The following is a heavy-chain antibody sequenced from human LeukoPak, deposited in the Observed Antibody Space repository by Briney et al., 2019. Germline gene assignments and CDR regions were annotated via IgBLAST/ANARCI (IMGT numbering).Heavy chain of an antibody. J-gene: IGHJ4*02. Sequence: QSGGSLRLSCAASGFTVSSNYMSWVRQAPGKGLEWVSVIYSGGSTYYADSVKGRFTISRDNSKNTLYLQMNSLRAEDTAVYYCARALGSGSYPYYFDYWGQGTLVTVSS. CDR3: ARALGSGSYPYYFDY. CDR2: IYSGGST. CDR1: GFTVSSNY. D-gene: IGHD3-10*01. V-gene: IGHV3-53*01.